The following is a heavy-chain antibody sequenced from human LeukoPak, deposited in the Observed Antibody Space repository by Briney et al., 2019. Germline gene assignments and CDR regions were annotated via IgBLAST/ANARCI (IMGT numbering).Heavy chain of an antibody. J-gene: IGHJ4*02. D-gene: IGHD3-9*01. CDR3: ARVTGYMIEDYFDY. V-gene: IGHV4-59*01. CDR2: IYYSGST. Sequence: SETLSLTCTVSGGSISSYYWSWIRRPPGKGLEWIGYIYYSGSTNYNPSLKSRVTISVDTSKNQFSLKLRSVTAADTAVYYCARVTGYMIEDYFDYWGQGILVTVSS. CDR1: GGSISSYY.